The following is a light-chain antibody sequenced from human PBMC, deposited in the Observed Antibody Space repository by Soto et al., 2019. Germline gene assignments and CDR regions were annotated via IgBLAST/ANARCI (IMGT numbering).Light chain of an antibody. J-gene: IGKJ1*01. CDR1: QSVSSN. CDR3: QQYNNCPQT. Sequence: EIVMTQSPATLSVSPGERATLSCRASQSVSSNLAWYQQKPGQAPRLLIYGASTRATGIPARFSGSGSGTEFTLTISSLQSEDCAVYYCQQYNNCPQTFGQGTKVEIK. V-gene: IGKV3-15*01. CDR2: GAS.